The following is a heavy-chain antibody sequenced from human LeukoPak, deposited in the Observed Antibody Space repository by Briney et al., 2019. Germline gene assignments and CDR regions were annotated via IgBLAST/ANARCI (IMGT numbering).Heavy chain of an antibody. J-gene: IGHJ3*02. CDR2: IRWHSGNI. V-gene: IGHV3-9*01. D-gene: IGHD6-13*01. CDR1: VFSFDDYA. CDR3: AKDWYSSSLLAFDI. Sequence: PGGSLRLSCAASVFSFDDYAMHWVRHAPGKGLECVSGIRWHSGNIVYADSVKGRFTIPRDNAKNSLYLQMNSLRAEDTALYYCAKDWYSSSLLAFDIWGQGTMVTVSS.